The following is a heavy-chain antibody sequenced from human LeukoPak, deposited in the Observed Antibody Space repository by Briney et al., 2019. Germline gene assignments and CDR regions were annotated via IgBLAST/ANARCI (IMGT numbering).Heavy chain of an antibody. Sequence: GSSVKVSCKASGGTFSSYAISWVRQAPGQGLEWVGGIIPIFGTANYAQKFQGRVTITADESTSTAYMELSSLRSEDTAVYYCARGGGYCSSTSCYVYYYYGMDVWGQGTTVTVSS. V-gene: IGHV1-69*01. CDR1: GGTFSSYA. CDR3: ARGGGYCSSTSCYVYYYYGMDV. D-gene: IGHD2-2*03. CDR2: IIPIFGTA. J-gene: IGHJ6*02.